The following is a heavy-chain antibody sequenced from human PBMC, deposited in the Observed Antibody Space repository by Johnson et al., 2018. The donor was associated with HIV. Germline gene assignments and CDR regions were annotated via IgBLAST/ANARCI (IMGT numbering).Heavy chain of an antibody. CDR1: GFTFNTYA. J-gene: IGHJ3*02. Sequence: QVYLVESGGGVVQPGRSLRLSCAASGFTFNTYAMNWVRQAPGKGLEWVALISYDGPNKYYADSVKGRFTISRDNSKNTLYLEMNSLRTEDTALYYCARQTLMAFDIWGQGAMVTVSS. CDR3: ARQTLMAFDI. D-gene: IGHD3-16*01. V-gene: IGHV3-30-3*01. CDR2: ISYDGPNK.